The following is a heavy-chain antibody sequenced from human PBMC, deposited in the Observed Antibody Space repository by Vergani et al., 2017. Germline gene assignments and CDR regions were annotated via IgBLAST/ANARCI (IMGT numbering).Heavy chain of an antibody. Sequence: EVQLVESGGGLVKPGGSLRLSCAASGFSFSSYSMNWVRQAPGKGLEWVSAISGSGGSTYYADSVKGRFTISRSNSKSTLYLQMNSLRAEDTAVYYCAKARVTIFGVVIPIFDYWGQGTLVTVSS. CDR3: AKARVTIFGVVIPIFDY. J-gene: IGHJ4*02. CDR2: ISGSGGST. D-gene: IGHD3-3*01. V-gene: IGHV3-23*04. CDR1: GFSFSSYS.